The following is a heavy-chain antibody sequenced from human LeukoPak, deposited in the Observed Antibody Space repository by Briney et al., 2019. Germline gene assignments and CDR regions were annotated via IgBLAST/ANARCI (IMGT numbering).Heavy chain of an antibody. CDR2: ISGSDGST. CDR1: GFTFSSYG. CDR3: ARDRHDDYGDY. D-gene: IGHD3-3*01. J-gene: IGHJ4*02. Sequence: QPGGTLRLSCAASGFTFSSYGMSWVRQAPGKGLEWVPAISGSDGSTYYADSVKGRFTISRDNSKNTLYLQMNSLRAEDTAFYYCARDRHDDYGDYWGQGTLVTVSS. V-gene: IGHV3-23*01.